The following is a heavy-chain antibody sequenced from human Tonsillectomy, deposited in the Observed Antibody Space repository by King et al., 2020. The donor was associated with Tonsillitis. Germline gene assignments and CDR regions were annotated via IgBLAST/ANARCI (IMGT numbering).Heavy chain of an antibody. Sequence: TLKESGPTLVQPTQTLTLTCSFSGFSLSTDGVGVGWIRQPPGKALEWLALIYWDDDKRYSPSLKTRLTITKATSKNEVVLTMTNMDPVDTGTYYCAHRATYDFWSGCFDYWGQGALVTVSS. D-gene: IGHD3-3*01. J-gene: IGHJ4*02. CDR1: GFSLSTDGVG. CDR3: AHRATYDFWSGCFDY. CDR2: IYWDDDK. V-gene: IGHV2-5*02.